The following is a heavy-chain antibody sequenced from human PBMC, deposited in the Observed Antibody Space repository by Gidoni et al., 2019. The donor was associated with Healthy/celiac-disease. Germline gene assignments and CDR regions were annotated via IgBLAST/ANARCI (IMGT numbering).Heavy chain of an antibody. V-gene: IGHV3-21*01. CDR2: ISSSSSYI. Sequence: EVQLVESGGGLVKPGGSLRLSCAASGFTFSSYSMNWVLQAPGKGLEWVSSISSSSSYIYYADSVKGRFTISRDNAKNSLYLQMNSLRAEDTAVYYCASHSSGYYYDFDYWGQGTLVTVSS. J-gene: IGHJ4*02. D-gene: IGHD3-22*01. CDR3: ASHSSGYYYDFDY. CDR1: GFTFSSYS.